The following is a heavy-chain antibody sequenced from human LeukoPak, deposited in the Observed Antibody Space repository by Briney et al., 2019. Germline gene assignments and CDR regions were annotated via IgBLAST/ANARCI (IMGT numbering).Heavy chain of an antibody. Sequence: PGGSLRLSCAASGLTFSSYWMSWVRQAPGKGLEWVANIKQDGSEKYYVDSVKGRFTISRDNAKNSLYLQMNSLRAEDTAVYYCARLRNIDYWGQGTLVTVSS. V-gene: IGHV3-7*01. CDR3: ARLRNIDY. J-gene: IGHJ4*02. CDR2: IKQDGSEK. CDR1: GLTFSSYW.